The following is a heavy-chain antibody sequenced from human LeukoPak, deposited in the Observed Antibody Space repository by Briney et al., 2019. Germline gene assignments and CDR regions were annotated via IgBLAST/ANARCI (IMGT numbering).Heavy chain of an antibody. CDR1: GFTFSSYA. Sequence: GGSLRLSCAASGFTFSSYAMSWVHQAPGKGLEWVSAISGSGGSTYYADSVKGRFTISRDNSKNTLYLQMNSLRADDTAVYYCANLFPRITMMLVGDCWRQGTLVTVSS. CDR2: ISGSGGST. D-gene: IGHD3-22*01. J-gene: IGHJ4*02. CDR3: ANLFPRITMMLVGDC. V-gene: IGHV3-23*01.